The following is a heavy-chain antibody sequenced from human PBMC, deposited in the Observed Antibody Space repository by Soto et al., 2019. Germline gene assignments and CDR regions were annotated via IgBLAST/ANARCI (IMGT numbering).Heavy chain of an antibody. CDR2: ISGSGGST. V-gene: IGHV3-23*01. CDR3: AKDQRTTMIVVVIPNEPTIQPNWFDP. Sequence: EVQLLESGGGLVQPGGSLRLSCAASGFTFSSYAMSWVRQAPGKGLEWVSAISGSGGSTYYADSVKGRFTISRDNSKNTLYLQMNSLRAEDTAVYYCAKDQRTTMIVVVIPNEPTIQPNWFDPWGQGTLVTVSS. D-gene: IGHD3-22*01. J-gene: IGHJ5*02. CDR1: GFTFSSYA.